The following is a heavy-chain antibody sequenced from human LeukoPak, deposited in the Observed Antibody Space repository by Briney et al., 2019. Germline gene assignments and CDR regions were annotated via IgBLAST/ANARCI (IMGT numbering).Heavy chain of an antibody. Sequence: SETLSLTCTVSGGSISSGSYYWSWIRQPAGKGLEWTGRIYTSGSTNYNPSLKSRVTISVDTSKNQFSLKLSSVTAADTAVYYCAGDSSGYSSYFQHWGQGTLVTVSS. CDR1: GGSISSGSYY. D-gene: IGHD3-22*01. V-gene: IGHV4-61*02. CDR3: AGDSSGYSSYFQH. J-gene: IGHJ1*01. CDR2: IYTSGST.